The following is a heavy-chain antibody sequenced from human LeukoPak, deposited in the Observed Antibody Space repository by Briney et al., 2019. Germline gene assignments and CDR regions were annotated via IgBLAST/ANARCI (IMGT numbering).Heavy chain of an antibody. Sequence: GGSLRLSCAASGFTFSSYGMHWDRRAPGKGLEWVAVISYDGGNKYYADSVKVRFTISRDNSKNTLYLQMNSLRAEDTAMYYCSKGGSSGWQTFDVWGQGTMVTVSS. D-gene: IGHD6-19*01. CDR1: GFTFSSYG. V-gene: IGHV3-30*18. CDR3: SKGGSSGWQTFDV. CDR2: ISYDGGNK. J-gene: IGHJ3*01.